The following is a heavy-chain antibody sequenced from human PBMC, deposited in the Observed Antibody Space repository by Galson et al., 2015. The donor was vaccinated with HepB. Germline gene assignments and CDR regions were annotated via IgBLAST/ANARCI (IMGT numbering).Heavy chain of an antibody. V-gene: IGHV4-31*03. J-gene: IGHJ3*02. CDR2: IYYSGST. CDR3: ARDRVIAGAFDI. Sequence: TLSLTCTVSGGSISSGGYYWSWIRQHPGKGLEWIGYIYYSGSTYYNPSLKSRVTISVDTSKNQFSLKLSSVTAADTAVYYCARDRVIAGAFDIWGQGTMVTVSS. D-gene: IGHD2-21*01. CDR1: GGSISSGGYY.